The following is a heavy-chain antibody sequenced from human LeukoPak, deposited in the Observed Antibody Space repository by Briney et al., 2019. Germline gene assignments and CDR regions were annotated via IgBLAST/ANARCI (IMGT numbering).Heavy chain of an antibody. Sequence: PSETLSLTCTVSGASISSSHWWTWVRQPPGEALEWIGEIYHAGSTKYNPSLKSRLTISVDKSSNSFSLSLTSVTAADTAFYYCARGRFAELLFDIWGQGTLVTVSS. D-gene: IGHD3-10*01. J-gene: IGHJ4*02. V-gene: IGHV4-4*02. CDR2: IYHAGST. CDR3: ARGRFAELLFDI. CDR1: GASISSSHW.